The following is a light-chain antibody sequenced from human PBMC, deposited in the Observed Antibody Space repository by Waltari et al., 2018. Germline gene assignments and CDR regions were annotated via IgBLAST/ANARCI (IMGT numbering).Light chain of an antibody. Sequence: DIQMTQSPSSLSASVGDRVTITCRASQRISRYLNWYQHKAGEAPKVLIFAASSLHSGVPSRFSGSGSGTDFSLTVSSLQPEHFATYYSQQTYTSLPTFGQGTKVEIK. CDR1: QRISRY. CDR3: QQTYTSLPT. CDR2: AAS. V-gene: IGKV1-39*01. J-gene: IGKJ1*01.